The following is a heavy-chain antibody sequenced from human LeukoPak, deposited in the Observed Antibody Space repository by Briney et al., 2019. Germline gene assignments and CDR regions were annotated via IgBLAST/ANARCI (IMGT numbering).Heavy chain of an antibody. J-gene: IGHJ4*02. CDR1: GFSLSDYG. V-gene: IGHV3-48*02. CDR3: TRGRYQFLGPNDS. D-gene: IGHD2/OR15-2a*01. Sequence: GGSLRLSCAASGFSLSDYGISWARQAPGKGLEWISYITTNSAKFYADSVRGRIAISRDNDKNSVYLQMNSLRDEDTAVYYCTRGRYQFLGPNDSWGQGSLVTVSS. CDR2: ITTNSAK.